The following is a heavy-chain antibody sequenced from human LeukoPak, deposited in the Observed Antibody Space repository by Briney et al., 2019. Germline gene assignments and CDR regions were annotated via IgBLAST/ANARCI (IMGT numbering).Heavy chain of an antibody. CDR2: INPNRGNT. D-gene: IGHD3-10*01. CDR3: ARGTYYYGSGSYYRQQYYYYMDV. V-gene: IGHV1-8*02. Sequence: ASVKVSCKASGYTFTGYYMHWVRQAPGQGLEWMGWINPNRGNTGYAQKFQGRVTMTRNTSISTAYMELSSLRSEDTAVYYCARGTYYYGSGSYYRQQYYYYMDVWGKGTTVTISS. J-gene: IGHJ6*03. CDR1: GYTFTGYY.